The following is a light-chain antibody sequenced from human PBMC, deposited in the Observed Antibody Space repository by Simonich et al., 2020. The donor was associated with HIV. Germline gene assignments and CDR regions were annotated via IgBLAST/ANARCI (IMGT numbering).Light chain of an antibody. CDR1: QSIRSW. Sequence: DIQMTQSPSTLSASVVERVTITCRARQSIRSWLAWYQQKPGKATKLLIYKASRLESGVPSRFSGSGSGTEFTLTVSSLQPDDFATYYCQQYNTFPLTFGQGTRLEIK. CDR3: QQYNTFPLT. CDR2: KAS. J-gene: IGKJ5*01. V-gene: IGKV1-5*03.